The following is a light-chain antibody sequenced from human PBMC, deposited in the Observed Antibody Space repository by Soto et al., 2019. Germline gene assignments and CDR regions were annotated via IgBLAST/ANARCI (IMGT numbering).Light chain of an antibody. Sequence: DIQMTQSPSSLSASVGDRVTITCRASQSISSYLNLYQQKPGKAPKLLIYAASSLQSGVPSRFSGSGSGTDFTLTISSLQPEDFATYYCQQSYSTRRTFGQGTKVDIK. CDR1: QSISSY. CDR3: QQSYSTRRT. J-gene: IGKJ1*01. V-gene: IGKV1-39*01. CDR2: AAS.